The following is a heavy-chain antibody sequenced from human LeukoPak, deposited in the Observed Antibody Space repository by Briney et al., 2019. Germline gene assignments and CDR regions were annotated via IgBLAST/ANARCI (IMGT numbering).Heavy chain of an antibody. CDR1: GFTFGDYA. V-gene: IGHV3-49*04. CDR2: IRSKAYGGTT. Sequence: GGSLRLSCTGSGFTFGDYAMSWVRQAPGKGLEWVGSIRSKAYGGTTEYAASVKGRFTISRDDSKSILYLQMNSLKTEDTAVYYCAKTPYKYFDWKPPHFDYWGQGTLVTVSS. D-gene: IGHD3-9*01. CDR3: AKTPYKYFDWKPPHFDY. J-gene: IGHJ4*02.